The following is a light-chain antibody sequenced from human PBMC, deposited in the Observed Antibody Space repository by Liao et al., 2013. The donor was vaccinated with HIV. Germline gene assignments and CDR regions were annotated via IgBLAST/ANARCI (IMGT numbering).Light chain of an antibody. CDR2: QDT. CDR3: QAWDSSPYVI. CDR1: KLGDKY. V-gene: IGLV3-1*01. Sequence: SYELTQPPSVSVSPGQTATITCSGDKLGDKYASWYQQRPGQSPILVIYQDTKRPSGISDRFSGSNSGNTATLTISGTQAMDEADYYCQAWDSSPYVIFGGGTKLTVL. J-gene: IGLJ2*01.